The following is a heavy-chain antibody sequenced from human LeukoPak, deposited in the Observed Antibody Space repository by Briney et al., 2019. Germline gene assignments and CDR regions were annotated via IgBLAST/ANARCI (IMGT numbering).Heavy chain of an antibody. J-gene: IGHJ3*02. V-gene: IGHV1-69*04. D-gene: IGHD2-15*01. CDR1: GGTFSSYA. CDR2: IIPILGIA. CDR3: ASSLAGYCSGGSCSRAFDI. Sequence: GASVKVSCKASGGTFSSYAISWVRQAPGQGLEWMGRIIPILGIANYAQKFQGRVTITADKSTSTAYMELSSLRSEDTAVYYCASSLAGYCSGGSCSRAFDIWGQGTMVTVSS.